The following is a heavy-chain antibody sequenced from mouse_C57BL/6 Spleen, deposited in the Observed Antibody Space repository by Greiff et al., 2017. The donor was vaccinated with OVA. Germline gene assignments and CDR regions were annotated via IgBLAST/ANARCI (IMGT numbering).Heavy chain of an antibody. D-gene: IGHD5-2*01. J-gene: IGHJ3*01. CDR3: LGGEYVFAY. CDR1: GYTFTEYT. V-gene: IGHV1-62-2*01. CDR2: FYPGGGSI. Sequence: QVQLQQSGAELVKPGASVKLSCKASGYTFTEYTIHWVKQRSGQGLEWIGWFYPGGGSIKYNEKFKDKATVTADKSASTVYMELSSWTSEDSAVYFCLGGEYVFAYWGQGTLVTVSA.